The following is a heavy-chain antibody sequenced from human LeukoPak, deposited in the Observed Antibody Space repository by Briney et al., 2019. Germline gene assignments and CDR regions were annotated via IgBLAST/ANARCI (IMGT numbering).Heavy chain of an antibody. CDR1: GFTFGSCW. V-gene: IGHV3-7*03. CDR2: INQDGSQK. CDR3: AKYGPQDSGSSHFDY. J-gene: IGHJ4*02. Sequence: GGSLRLSCAASGFTFGSCWMNWVRQTPGKGLEWVANINQDGSQKFYVDSVKGRFTTSRDNSKNTLFLQMNSLRAEDTAIYYCAKYGPQDSGSSHFDYWGQGALVTVSS. D-gene: IGHD1-26*01.